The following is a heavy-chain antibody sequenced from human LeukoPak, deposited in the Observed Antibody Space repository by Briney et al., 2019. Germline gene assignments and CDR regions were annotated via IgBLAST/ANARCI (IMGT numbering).Heavy chain of an antibody. J-gene: IGHJ4*02. CDR1: GYTFIGYF. CDR3: ARGGRDYGDFLAGH. D-gene: IGHD4-17*01. Sequence: ASVKVSCKASGYTFIGYFMNWVRQAPGQGLEWMGIINPSGGRTNYAQKFEGRVIVTRDTSTSRVYMELYSLRSEDTAVYYCARGGRDYGDFLAGHWGQGTLVTVSS. CDR2: INPSGGRT. V-gene: IGHV1-46*01.